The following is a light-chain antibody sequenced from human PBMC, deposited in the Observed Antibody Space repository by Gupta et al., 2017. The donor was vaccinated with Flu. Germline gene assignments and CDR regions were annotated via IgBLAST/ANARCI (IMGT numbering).Light chain of an antibody. Sequence: SLGERATMNCKSSQSGLYDVNKKDYLSWYQQKPGQPPKLLISWATTREYGVPDRFSDRGSGTDFTLTIAGLQAEDVAVYYCQQKDYVPFTFGGGTKVEIK. CDR2: WAT. J-gene: IGKJ4*01. CDR1: QSGLYDVNKKDY. CDR3: QQKDYVPFT. V-gene: IGKV4-1*01.